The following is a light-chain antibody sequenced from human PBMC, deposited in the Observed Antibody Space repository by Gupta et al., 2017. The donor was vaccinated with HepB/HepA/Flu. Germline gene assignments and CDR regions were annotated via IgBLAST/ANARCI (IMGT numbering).Light chain of an antibody. V-gene: IGLV1-47*01. CDR1: NSNIGKND. J-gene: IGLJ2*01. CDR2: RNN. CDR3: AVGEDSGSGRVV. Sequence: QSVVTQPPSASGTPGQRISISCSGSNSNIGKNDVSWYQQLPATAPNLLINRNNERPSGGADRFSASKSGTSASLAISVLRSEEEGDYYCAVGEDSGSGRVVFGGGTRLTVL.